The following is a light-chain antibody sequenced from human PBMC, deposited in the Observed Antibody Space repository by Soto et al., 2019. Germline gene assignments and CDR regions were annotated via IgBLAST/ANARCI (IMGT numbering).Light chain of an antibody. Sequence: EIVLTQSPGTLSLSPGERATLSCRASQSVSRSYLAWYQQKPGQAPRLLIYGASSRATGIPDRFSGSGSGTDFTLTISRLEPEDFAVYYCQQYGDSPSTFGQGTKVDI. V-gene: IGKV3-20*01. J-gene: IGKJ1*01. CDR1: QSVSRSY. CDR2: GAS. CDR3: QQYGDSPST.